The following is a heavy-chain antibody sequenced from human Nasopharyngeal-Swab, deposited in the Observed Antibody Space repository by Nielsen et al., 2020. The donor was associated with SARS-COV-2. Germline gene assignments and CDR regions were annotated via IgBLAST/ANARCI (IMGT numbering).Heavy chain of an antibody. Sequence: ASVKVSCKASGYTFTGYYMHWVRQAPGQGLEWMGWINPNSGGTNYAQKFQGRVTMTRDTSISTAYVELSRLRSDDTAVYYCARENYYDSSGLDYWGQGTLVTVSS. CDR2: INPNSGGT. V-gene: IGHV1-2*02. D-gene: IGHD3-22*01. CDR3: ARENYYDSSGLDY. J-gene: IGHJ4*02. CDR1: GYTFTGYY.